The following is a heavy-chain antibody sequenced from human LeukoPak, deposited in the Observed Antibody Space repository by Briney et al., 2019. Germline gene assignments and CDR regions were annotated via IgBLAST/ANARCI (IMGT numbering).Heavy chain of an antibody. CDR2: MYYSGST. J-gene: IGHJ4*02. Sequence: SETLSLTCTVSGGSFTSSSYYWGWIRQPPGKGLEWIGSMYYSGSTYYNPSLKNRVTISVDTSKNQFSLKLTPVTAADTGVYYCARRPQYTSSWSNFDYWGQGTLVTVSS. CDR1: GGSFTSSSYY. CDR3: ARRPQYTSSWSNFDY. D-gene: IGHD6-13*01. V-gene: IGHV4-39*01.